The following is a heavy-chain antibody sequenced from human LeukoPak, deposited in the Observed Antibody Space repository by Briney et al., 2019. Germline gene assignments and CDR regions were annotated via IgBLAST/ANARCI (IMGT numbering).Heavy chain of an antibody. CDR3: ARASRISLDY. D-gene: IGHD1-14*01. CDR1: GGTLSSYA. CDR2: IIPIFGTA. J-gene: IGHJ4*02. V-gene: IGHV1-69*05. Sequence: SVKVSCKASGGTLSSYAISWVRQAPGPGLEWMGGIIPIFGTANYAQKFHGRVTITTDESTSTAYMELSSRRSEDTAVYYCARASRISLDYWGQGTLVTVSS.